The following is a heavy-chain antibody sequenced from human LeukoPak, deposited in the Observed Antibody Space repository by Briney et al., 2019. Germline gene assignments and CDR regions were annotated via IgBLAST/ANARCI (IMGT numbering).Heavy chain of an antibody. CDR2: ISWNSGSI. D-gene: IGHD2-15*01. Sequence: GRSLRLSCAASGFTFDDYAMHWVRQAPGKGLEWVSGISWNSGSIGYADSVKGRFTISRDNAKNSLYLQMNSLRAEDTALYYCAKEREDSGVGFDYWGQGTLVTVSS. CDR1: GFTFDDYA. CDR3: AKEREDSGVGFDY. J-gene: IGHJ4*02. V-gene: IGHV3-9*01.